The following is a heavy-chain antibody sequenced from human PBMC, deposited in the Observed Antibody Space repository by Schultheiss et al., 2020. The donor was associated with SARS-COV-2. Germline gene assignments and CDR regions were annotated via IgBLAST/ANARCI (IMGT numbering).Heavy chain of an antibody. J-gene: IGHJ4*02. CDR1: GFTFSSYW. CDR2: ISSSSSYI. CDR3: VRSSDIVVVVALGDY. V-gene: IGHV3-21*01. D-gene: IGHD2-15*01. Sequence: GGSLRLSCAASGFTFSSYWMHWVRQAPGKGLVWVSSISSSSSYIYYADSVKGRFTISRDNAKNSLYLQMNSLRAEDTAVYFCVRSSDIVVVVALGDYWGQGTLVTVSS.